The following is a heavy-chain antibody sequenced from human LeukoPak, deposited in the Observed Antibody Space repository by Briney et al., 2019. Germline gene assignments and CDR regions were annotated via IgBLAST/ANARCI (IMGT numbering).Heavy chain of an antibody. J-gene: IGHJ6*02. V-gene: IGHV4-61*08. CDR3: ARDIGATYHYYGMDV. Sequence: SQTLSLTCTVSGGSISSGGYYWSWIRQPPGKGLEWIGYIYYTGSTTYNPSLKSRVTISLDTSRTQFSLRMTSVTAADTAVYFCARDIGATYHYYGMDVWGQGTTVIVSS. CDR2: IYYTGST. CDR1: GGSISSGGYY. D-gene: IGHD1-26*01.